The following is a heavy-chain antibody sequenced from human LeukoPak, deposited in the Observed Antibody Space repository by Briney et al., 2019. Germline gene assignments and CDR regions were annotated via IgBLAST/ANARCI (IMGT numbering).Heavy chain of an antibody. CDR1: AASISSYY. CDR2: IFYSGSP. Sequence: SLSPTCTVSAASISSYYSSCIRQPHENGLEWIANIFYSGSPNYSPSLKSRVTTSFDTSKNQFSLKLSSVTAADTAVYYCARVGHIAAAGTYDYWGQGTLVTVYS. D-gene: IGHD6-13*01. J-gene: IGHJ4*02. CDR3: ARVGHIAAAGTYDY. V-gene: IGHV4-59*08.